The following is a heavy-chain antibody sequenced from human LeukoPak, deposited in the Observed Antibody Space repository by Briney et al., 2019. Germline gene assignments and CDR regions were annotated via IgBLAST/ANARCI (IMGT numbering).Heavy chain of an antibody. V-gene: IGHV3-72*01. D-gene: IGHD2-2*01. CDR3: ARGRSCSSKSCFPGDAFDI. J-gene: IGHJ3*02. CDR1: GFTFSDHY. Sequence: RPGGSLRLSCAASGFTFSDHYMDWVRQAPGKGLEWVGRTRNKANSYTTEYAASVKGRFTTSRDDSKNSLYLQMISLKTEDTAVYYCARGRSCSSKSCFPGDAFDIWGQGTMVTVSS. CDR2: TRNKANSYTT.